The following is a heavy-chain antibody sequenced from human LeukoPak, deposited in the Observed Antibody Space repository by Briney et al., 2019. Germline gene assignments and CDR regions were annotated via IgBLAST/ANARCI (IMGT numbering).Heavy chain of an antibody. D-gene: IGHD1-14*01. V-gene: IGHV4-59*12. CDR2: IYHSGST. Sequence: SETLSLTCTVSGGSISSYYWSWIRQPPGKGLEWIGYIYHSGSTYYNPSLKSRVTISVDRSKNQFSLKLSSVTAVDTAVYYCARVGRTHDAFDIWGQGTMVTVSS. J-gene: IGHJ3*02. CDR1: GGSISSYY. CDR3: ARVGRTHDAFDI.